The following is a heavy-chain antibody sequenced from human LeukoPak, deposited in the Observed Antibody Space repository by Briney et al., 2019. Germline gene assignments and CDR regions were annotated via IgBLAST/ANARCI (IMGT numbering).Heavy chain of an antibody. CDR2: INHSGST. D-gene: IGHD4-11*01. CDR3: ARNRLTTVTFYYYYYYMDV. Sequence: SETLSLTCAVYGGSFSGYYWSWIRQPPGKGLEWIGEINHSGSTNYNPSLKSRVTISVDTSKNQFSLKLSSVTAADTAVYYCARNRLTTVTFYYYYYYMDVWGKGTTVTVSS. CDR1: GGSFSGYY. V-gene: IGHV4-34*01. J-gene: IGHJ6*03.